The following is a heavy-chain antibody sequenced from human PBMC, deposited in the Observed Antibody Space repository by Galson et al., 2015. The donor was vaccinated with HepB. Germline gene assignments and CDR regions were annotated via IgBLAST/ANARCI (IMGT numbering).Heavy chain of an antibody. CDR2: IVVGSGNT. CDR3: AADLGGYYTTFNAFDI. D-gene: IGHD3-3*01. CDR1: GFTFTSSA. V-gene: IGHV1-58*01. Sequence: SVKVSCKASGFTFTSSAVQWVRQARGQRLEWIGWIVVGSGNTNYAQKFQERVTITRDMSTSTAYMELSSLRSEDTAAYYCAADLGGYYTTFNAFDIWGQGTMVTVSS. J-gene: IGHJ3*02.